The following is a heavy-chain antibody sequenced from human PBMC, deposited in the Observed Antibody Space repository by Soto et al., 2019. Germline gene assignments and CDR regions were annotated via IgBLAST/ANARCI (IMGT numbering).Heavy chain of an antibody. D-gene: IGHD3-16*02. Sequence: EVQLVESGGGLVQPGGSLRLSCAASGFTFSSYSMNWVRQAPGKGLEWVSYISSSSSTIYYADSVKGRFTISRDNAKNALHLPMNSPRPADPAAYYCARPPVRIALIVSFAPWGPGPLVTFSS. J-gene: IGHJ5*02. CDR3: ARPPVRIALIVSFAP. CDR1: GFTFSSYS. CDR2: ISSSSSTI. V-gene: IGHV3-48*01.